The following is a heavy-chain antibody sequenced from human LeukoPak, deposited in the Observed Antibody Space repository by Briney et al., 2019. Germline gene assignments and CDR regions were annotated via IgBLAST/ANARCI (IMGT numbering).Heavy chain of an antibody. V-gene: IGHV4-38-2*02. CDR3: ASPYDYGDHYLDALHI. CDR1: GYSISSGYY. Sequence: SETLSLTCTVSGYSISSGYYWGWIRQPPGKGLEWIGSIHHSGSTYYNPSLKSRVTISVDTSKNQFSLKLSSVTAADTAVYYCASPYDYGDHYLDALHIWGQGTIVTVSS. J-gene: IGHJ3*02. D-gene: IGHD4-17*01. CDR2: IHHSGST.